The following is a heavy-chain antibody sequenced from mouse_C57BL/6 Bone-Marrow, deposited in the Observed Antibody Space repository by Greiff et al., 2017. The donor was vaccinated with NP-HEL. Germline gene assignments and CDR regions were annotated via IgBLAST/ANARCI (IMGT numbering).Heavy chain of an antibody. J-gene: IGHJ3*01. D-gene: IGHD2-3*01. CDR3: THDCYCLFAY. CDR1: GFNIKDAY. CDR2: IDPENGDN. Sequence: EVQLQQSGAELVRPGASVKLSCTASGFNIKDAYMHWVKQRPEQGLEWIGWIDPENGDNEYDSKFQGKATITEDTSSNKAYLQLSSLTSEDTAVYYCTHDCYCLFAYWGQGTLVTVSA. V-gene: IGHV14-4*01.